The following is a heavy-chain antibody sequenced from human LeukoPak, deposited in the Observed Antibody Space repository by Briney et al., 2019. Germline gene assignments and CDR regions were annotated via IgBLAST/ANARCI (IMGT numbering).Heavy chain of an antibody. Sequence: GASVKVSCKASGYTFTSYAMNWVRQAPGQGLEWMGWINTNTGNPTYAQGFTGRFVFSLDTSVSTAYLQISSLKAEGTAVYYCARWPTLAAAGTHGFYYYGMDVWGQGTTVTVSS. CDR2: INTNTGNP. CDR1: GYTFTSYA. J-gene: IGHJ6*02. D-gene: IGHD6-13*01. CDR3: ARWPTLAAAGTHGFYYYGMDV. V-gene: IGHV7-4-1*02.